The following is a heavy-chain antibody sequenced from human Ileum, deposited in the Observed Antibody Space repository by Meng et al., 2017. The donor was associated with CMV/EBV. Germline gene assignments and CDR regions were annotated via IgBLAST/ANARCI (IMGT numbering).Heavy chain of an antibody. D-gene: IGHD3-3*01. V-gene: IGHV3-21*01. CDR1: SYS. Sequence: SYSMNWVRQAPGKGLEWVASISSSSSYIYYADSVKSRFTISRDNAKNSLYLQMNSLRAEDTAVYYCARDPTYYDFWSGYSLTYYFDYWGQGTLVTVSS. CDR3: ARDPTYYDFWSGYSLTYYFDY. CDR2: ISSSSSYI. J-gene: IGHJ4*02.